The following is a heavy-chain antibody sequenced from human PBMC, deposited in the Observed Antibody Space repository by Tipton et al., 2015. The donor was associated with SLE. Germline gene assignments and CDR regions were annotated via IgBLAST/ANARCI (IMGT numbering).Heavy chain of an antibody. Sequence: QLVQSGGGLVQPGGSLRLSCAASGFTVSSNDINWVRQAPGKGLELEWVSLIYSGGSTYYADSVKGRFTISRDNSKNTLYLQMNSLRAEDTAVYYCAKDSSPYDILTGRPFDYWGQGTLVTVSS. CDR2: IYSGGST. V-gene: IGHV3-53*04. CDR1: GFTVSSND. CDR3: AKDSSPYDILTGRPFDY. J-gene: IGHJ4*02. D-gene: IGHD3-9*01.